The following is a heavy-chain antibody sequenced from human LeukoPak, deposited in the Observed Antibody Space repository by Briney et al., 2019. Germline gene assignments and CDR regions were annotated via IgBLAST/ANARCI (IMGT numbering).Heavy chain of an antibody. CDR2: IIPIFGTA. J-gene: IGHJ4*02. D-gene: IGHD5-18*01. V-gene: IGHV1-69*01. CDR3: ARVGYSYGYDGDLDY. CDR1: GGTFSSYA. Sequence: ASVKVSCKASGGTFSSYAISWVRQAPGQGLEWMGGIIPIFGTANYAQKLQGRVTITADESTSTAYMELSSLRSEDTAVYYCARVGYSYGYDGDLDYWGQGTLVTVSS.